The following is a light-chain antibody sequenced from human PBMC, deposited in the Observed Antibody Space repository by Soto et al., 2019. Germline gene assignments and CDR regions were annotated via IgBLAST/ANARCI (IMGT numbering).Light chain of an antibody. CDR2: DAS. CDR3: QQRSNWPRT. V-gene: IGKV3D-20*02. CDR1: QSINSRS. J-gene: IGKJ5*01. Sequence: DIVLTQSPGTLSLSPGERATLSCGASQSINSRSLAWYQQKPGQAPRLLIYDASSRATGIPDRFSASGSGTDFTLTISSLEPEDFAVYYCQQRSNWPRTFGQGTRLEIK.